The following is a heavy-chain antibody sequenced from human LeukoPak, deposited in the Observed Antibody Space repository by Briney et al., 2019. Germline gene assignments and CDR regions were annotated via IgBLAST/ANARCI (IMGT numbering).Heavy chain of an antibody. J-gene: IGHJ4*02. D-gene: IGHD3-22*01. CDR2: IYYSGST. Sequence: PSETLSLTCTVSGGSLSSSSYYWSWIRQSPGKGLEWIGYIYYSGSTNYNPSLKSRVTISVDTSKNQFSLELSSVTAADTAVYFCARRGYYDSSGYNFFDYWGQGTLVTVSS. CDR1: GGSLSSSSYY. CDR3: ARRGYYDSSGYNFFDY. V-gene: IGHV4-61*01.